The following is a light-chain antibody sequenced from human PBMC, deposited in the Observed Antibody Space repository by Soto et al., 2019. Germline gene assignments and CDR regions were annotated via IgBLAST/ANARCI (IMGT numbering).Light chain of an antibody. CDR3: ATWDDSLHGPV. Sequence: QSVLTQPPSASGTPGQRVTISCSGSSSNIGRNTVNWYQQLPGTAPKLLIYSDNQRPSGVPDRFSGSKSGTSASLAISGLQSEDETHYYCATWDDSLHGPVFGGGTKLTVL. CDR2: SDN. V-gene: IGLV1-44*01. CDR1: SSNIGRNT. J-gene: IGLJ3*02.